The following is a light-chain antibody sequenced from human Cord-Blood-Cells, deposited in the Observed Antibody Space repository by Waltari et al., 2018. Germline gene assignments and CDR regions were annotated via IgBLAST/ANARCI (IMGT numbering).Light chain of an antibody. V-gene: IGLV2-11*01. CDR3: CSYAGSYTFV. J-gene: IGLJ1*01. CDR2: DVS. Sequence: QSALTQPRSVSGSPGQSVTISCTGTSSHVGVYNYVSWYQQHPGKAPKLMIYDVSKRPSGVPDRFSGSKSGNTASLTISGLQAEDEADYYCCSYAGSYTFVFGTGTKVTVL. CDR1: SSHVGVYNY.